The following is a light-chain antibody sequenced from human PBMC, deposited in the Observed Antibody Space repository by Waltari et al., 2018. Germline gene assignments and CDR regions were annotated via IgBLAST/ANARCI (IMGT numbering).Light chain of an antibody. J-gene: IGLJ2*01. CDR1: KLGAKY. Sequence: SYELTQPPSVSVSPGQTASITCSGDKLGAKYACWYQQKPGQSPVLVIYKDSKRPSGIPERFSGSNSGNTATLTISGTQAMDEADYYCQAWDSSTHVVFGGGTKLTVL. CDR2: KDS. CDR3: QAWDSSTHVV. V-gene: IGLV3-1*01.